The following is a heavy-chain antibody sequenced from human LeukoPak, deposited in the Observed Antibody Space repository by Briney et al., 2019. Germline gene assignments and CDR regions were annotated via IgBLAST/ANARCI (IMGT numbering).Heavy chain of an antibody. CDR1: GFTFTSSA. Sequence: SVKVSCKASGFTFTSSAMQWVRQARGQRLEWIGWIVVGSGNTNYAQKFQERVTITRDMSTSTAYMEPSSLRSEDTAVYYCSYGDYLRAFDIWGQGTMVTVSS. V-gene: IGHV1-58*02. D-gene: IGHD4-17*01. CDR3: SYGDYLRAFDI. J-gene: IGHJ3*02. CDR2: IVVGSGNT.